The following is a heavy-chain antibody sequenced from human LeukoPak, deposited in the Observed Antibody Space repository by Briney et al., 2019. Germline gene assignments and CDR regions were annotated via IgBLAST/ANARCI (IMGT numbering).Heavy chain of an antibody. V-gene: IGHV1-18*01. J-gene: IGHJ6*03. CDR1: GYTFTSYG. CDR2: ISAYNGNT. Sequence: ASVKVSCKASGYTFTSYGISWVRQAPGQGLEWMGWISAYNGNTNYAQKLQGRVTMTTDTSTSTAYMELSSLRSEDTAVYYCATAPDYSNYDVDPNYYYYYMDVWGKGTTVTVSS. CDR3: ATAPDYSNYDVDPNYYYYYMDV. D-gene: IGHD4-11*01.